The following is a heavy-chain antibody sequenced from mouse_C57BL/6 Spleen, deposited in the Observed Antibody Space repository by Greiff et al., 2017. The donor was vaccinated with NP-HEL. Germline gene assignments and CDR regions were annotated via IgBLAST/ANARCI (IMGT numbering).Heavy chain of an antibody. D-gene: IGHD3-2*02. CDR1: GYTFTDYE. Sequence: LVESGAELVRPGASVTLSCKASGYTFTDYEMHWVKQTPVHGLEWIGAIDPETGGTAYNQKFKGKAILTADKSSSTAYMELRSLTSEDSAVYYCTRYSGPFAYWGQGTLVTVSA. V-gene: IGHV1-15*01. CDR3: TRYSGPFAY. J-gene: IGHJ3*01. CDR2: IDPETGGT.